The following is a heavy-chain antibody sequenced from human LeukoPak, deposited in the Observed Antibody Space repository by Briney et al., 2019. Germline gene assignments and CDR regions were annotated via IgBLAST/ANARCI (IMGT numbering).Heavy chain of an antibody. V-gene: IGHV3-74*01. CDR3: ARVGHCSSTACFIDY. J-gene: IGHJ4*02. Sequence: GGSLRLSCAASGFTFSHYWMHWVRQAPWEGLVWVSRIESDGGRTDYADSLKGRFTISRDNAKNTLYLEMNSLRAEDTAVYYCARVGHCSSTACFIDYWGQGTLVTVSS. CDR2: IESDGGRT. D-gene: IGHD2-2*01. CDR1: GFTFSHYW.